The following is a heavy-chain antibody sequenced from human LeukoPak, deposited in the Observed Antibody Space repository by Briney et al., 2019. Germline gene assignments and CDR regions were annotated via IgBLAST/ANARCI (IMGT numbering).Heavy chain of an antibody. D-gene: IGHD1-26*01. CDR1: GYSFTSYW. CDR3: ARQGRELLVNYYYYMDV. Sequence: AGESLKISCKGSGYSFTSYWIGWVRQMPGKGLEWMGIIYPGDSDTRYSPSFQGQVTISADKSISTAYLQWSSLKAPDTAMYYCARQGRELLVNYYYYMDVWGKGTTVTVSS. V-gene: IGHV5-51*01. J-gene: IGHJ6*03. CDR2: IYPGDSDT.